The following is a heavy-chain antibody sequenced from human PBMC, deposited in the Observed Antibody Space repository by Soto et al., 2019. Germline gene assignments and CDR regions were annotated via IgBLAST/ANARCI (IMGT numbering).Heavy chain of an antibody. V-gene: IGHV4-59*13. CDR2: IYTSGNT. Sequence: SETLSLTCNVSGASISDYHWSWIRQPPGKGLEWIGYIYTSGNTNYNPSLKRRVTISVDTSKNQFSLKLRSVTAADTAVYYCASHVGSGYSDYWGQGTLVTVSS. CDR1: GASISDYH. D-gene: IGHD1-26*01. J-gene: IGHJ4*02. CDR3: ASHVGSGYSDY.